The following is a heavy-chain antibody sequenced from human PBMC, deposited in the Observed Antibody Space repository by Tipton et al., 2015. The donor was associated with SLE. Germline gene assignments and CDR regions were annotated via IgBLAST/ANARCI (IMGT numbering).Heavy chain of an antibody. CDR1: GGSIGSRSHY. V-gene: IGHV4-39*01. CDR2: IYYSGRT. D-gene: IGHD4-17*01. Sequence: TLSLTCTVSGGSIGSRSHYWGWIRQIPGKGLEWIGSIYYSGRTNYNPSLKSRVTVSVDTSKNQFSLNLKSVTAADPAVYYGARQGAAVTMSGWFDPWGQGTLVTVSS. CDR3: ARQGAAVTMSGWFDP. J-gene: IGHJ5*01.